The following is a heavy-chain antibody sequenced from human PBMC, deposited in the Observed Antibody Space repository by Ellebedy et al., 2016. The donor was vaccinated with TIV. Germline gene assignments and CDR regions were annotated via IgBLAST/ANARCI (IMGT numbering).Heavy chain of an antibody. D-gene: IGHD4-17*01. CDR2: IYQDGSDK. J-gene: IGHJ5*02. V-gene: IGHV3-7*01. CDR1: GFSFRSYW. Sequence: GESLKISCVASGFSFRSYWMSWVRQAPGKGLEWVANIYQDGSDKYYVDSVKGRFTISRDNVNKSLFLQMNSLRVEDTAVYYCARRGSYGDYAVQINSWLDTWGQGTLVTVSS. CDR3: ARRGSYGDYAVQINSWLDT.